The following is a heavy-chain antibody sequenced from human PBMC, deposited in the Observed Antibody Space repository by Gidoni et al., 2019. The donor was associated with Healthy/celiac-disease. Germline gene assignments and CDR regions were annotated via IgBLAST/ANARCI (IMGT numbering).Heavy chain of an antibody. CDR2: IYYSGST. Sequence: QLQLQESGPGLVKPSETLSLTCTVSGGSISSSSYYWGWIRQPPGKGLEWIGSIYYSGSTYYNPSLKSRVTISVDTSKNQFSLKLSSVTAADTAVYYCATQSYYYGSGSYSPFYYYYGMDVWGQGTTVTVSS. V-gene: IGHV4-39*01. J-gene: IGHJ6*02. D-gene: IGHD3-10*01. CDR3: ATQSYYYGSGSYSPFYYYYGMDV. CDR1: GGSISSSSYY.